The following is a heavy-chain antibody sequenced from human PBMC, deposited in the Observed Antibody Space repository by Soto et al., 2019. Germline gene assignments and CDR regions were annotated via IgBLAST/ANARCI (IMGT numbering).Heavy chain of an antibody. V-gene: IGHV4-30-2*01. Sequence: QLQLQESGSGLVKPSQTLSLTCAVSGGSISSRDYSWSWLRQPQGKGLEWIGYIYHSGSTYYHPSLKTRVTVSVDRSKYQSSLNLSSVTAADTAFDYFAGDPGLWGRGTLVTVSS. CDR2: IYHSGST. CDR1: GGSISSRDYS. J-gene: IGHJ2*01. CDR3: AGDPGL.